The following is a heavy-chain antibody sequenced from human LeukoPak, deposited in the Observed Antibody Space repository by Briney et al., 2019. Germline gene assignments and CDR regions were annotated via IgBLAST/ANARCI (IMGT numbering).Heavy chain of an antibody. CDR3: ARSPQWLVPNYFDY. Sequence: ASVEVSCKASGYTFTSYGISWVRQAPGQGLEWMGWISGYDGNRNYAQKFQGRVTMTTDTSTSTAYMELRSLRSDDTAVYYCARSPQWLVPNYFDYWGQGTLVTVSS. CDR2: ISGYDGNR. CDR1: GYTFTSYG. V-gene: IGHV1-18*01. J-gene: IGHJ4*02. D-gene: IGHD6-19*01.